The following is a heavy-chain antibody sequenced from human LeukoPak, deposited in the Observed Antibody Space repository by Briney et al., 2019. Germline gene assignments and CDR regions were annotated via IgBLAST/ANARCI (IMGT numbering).Heavy chain of an antibody. CDR2: IYYSGST. Sequence: SETLSLTCTVSGGSISTYYWSGIRQPPGKGLEWIGYIYYSGSTNYNPSLKSRVTISVDTSKNQFSLKLSSVTAADTAVYYCARVETSYYYMDVWGKGTTVTVSS. CDR1: GGSISTYY. CDR3: ARVETSYYYMDV. J-gene: IGHJ6*03. V-gene: IGHV4-59*01.